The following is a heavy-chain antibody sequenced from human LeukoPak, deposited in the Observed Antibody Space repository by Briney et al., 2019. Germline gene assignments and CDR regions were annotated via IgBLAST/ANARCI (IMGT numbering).Heavy chain of an antibody. CDR2: IYYSGST. Sequence: SETLSLTCTVSGGSISSYYWSWLRQPPGKGLEWIGYIYYSGSTNYNPSLKSRVTISVDTSKNQLSLKLSSVTAADTAVYYCARSDGYGLVDIWGQGTMVTVSS. CDR3: ARSDGYGLVDI. J-gene: IGHJ3*02. D-gene: IGHD3-10*01. CDR1: GGSISSYY. V-gene: IGHV4-59*01.